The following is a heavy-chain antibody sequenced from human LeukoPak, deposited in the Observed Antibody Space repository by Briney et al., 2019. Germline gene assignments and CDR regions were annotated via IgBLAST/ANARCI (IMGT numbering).Heavy chain of an antibody. CDR3: ARDLYYYDSSGYYLFDY. CDR2: IHYTGST. V-gene: IGHV4-59*12. D-gene: IGHD3-22*01. J-gene: IGHJ4*02. CDR1: GGSISSYY. Sequence: SETLSLTCTVSGGSISSYYWSWVRQSPGKGLECIGYIHYTGSTNYNPSLKSRVTISVDTSKNRFSLKLSSVTAADTAVYYCARDLYYYDSSGYYLFDYWGQGTLVTVSS.